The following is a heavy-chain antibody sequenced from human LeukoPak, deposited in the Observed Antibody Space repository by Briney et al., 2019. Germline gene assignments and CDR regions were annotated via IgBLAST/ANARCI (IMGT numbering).Heavy chain of an antibody. Sequence: TGGSLRLSCAASGFMFSSYAMSWVRQAPGKGLEWVSDISGSGDRTNQADSVKGRFTISRDNSKNTLYLRMNSLRAEDTAVYYCAKGGSGYYYNNGMDVWGQGTTVTVSS. CDR3: AKGGSGYYYNNGMDV. CDR1: GFMFSSYA. D-gene: IGHD3-3*01. J-gene: IGHJ6*02. CDR2: ISGSGDRT. V-gene: IGHV3-23*01.